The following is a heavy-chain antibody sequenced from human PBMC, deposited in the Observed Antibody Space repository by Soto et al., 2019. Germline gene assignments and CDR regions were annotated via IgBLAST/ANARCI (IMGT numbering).Heavy chain of an antibody. CDR2: ISSSSYI. J-gene: IGHJ6*03. CDR1: GFTFSSYS. V-gene: IGHV3-21*01. CDR3: AREGGRYCSGGSCYSSRMDV. D-gene: IGHD2-15*01. Sequence: GGSLRLSCAASGFTFSSYSMNWVRQAPGKGLEWVSSISSSSYIYYADSVKGRFTISRDNAKNSLYLQMNSLRAEDTAVYYCAREGGRYCSGGSCYSSRMDVWGKGTTVTVSS.